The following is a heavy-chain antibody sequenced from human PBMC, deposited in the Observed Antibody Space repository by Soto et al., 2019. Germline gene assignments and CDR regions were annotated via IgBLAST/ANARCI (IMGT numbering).Heavy chain of an antibody. Sequence: ASVKVSCKASGYIFLEHYVHWVRQAPGQGLEWMGWLNPRNGDTKYAQKFQGRVTMTRDTSTSTHYMELSGLTSHDTAVYYCARVGPPDYYYGMEVWGQGTTVTVSS. V-gene: IGHV1-2*02. J-gene: IGHJ6*02. CDR2: LNPRNGDT. CDR3: ARVGPPDYYYGMEV. CDR1: GYIFLEHY.